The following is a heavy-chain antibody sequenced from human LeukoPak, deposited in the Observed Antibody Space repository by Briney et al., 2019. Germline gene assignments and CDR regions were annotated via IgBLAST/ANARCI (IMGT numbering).Heavy chain of an antibody. CDR3: ARVIPGIAAAGTVLDP. CDR2: TYYRSKWYN. J-gene: IGHJ5*02. V-gene: IGHV6-1*01. Sequence: SQTLSLTCAISGDSVSSNSAAWNWIRQSPSRGLEWLGRTYYRSKWYNEYAVSVKSRITINPDTSKNQFSLQLNSVTPEDTAVYYCARVIPGIAAAGTVLDPWGQGTLVTVSS. CDR1: GDSVSSNSAA. D-gene: IGHD6-13*01.